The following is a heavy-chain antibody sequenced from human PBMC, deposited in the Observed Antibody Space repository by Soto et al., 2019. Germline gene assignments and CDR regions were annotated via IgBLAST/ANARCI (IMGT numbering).Heavy chain of an antibody. Sequence: ASVNVSCKASGYTFTGYYMHWVRQAPGQGLEWMGWINPNSGGTNYAQKFQGRVTMTRDTSISTAYMELSRLRSDDTAVYYCARDRSSSLYYYYGMDVWGQGTTVTVSS. J-gene: IGHJ6*02. CDR2: INPNSGGT. CDR3: ARDRSSSLYYYYGMDV. V-gene: IGHV1-2*02. D-gene: IGHD6-6*01. CDR1: GYTFTGYY.